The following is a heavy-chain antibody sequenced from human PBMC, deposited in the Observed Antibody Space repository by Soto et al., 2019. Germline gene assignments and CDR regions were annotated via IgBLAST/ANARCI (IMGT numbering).Heavy chain of an antibody. CDR1: GYTFTSYA. J-gene: IGHJ4*02. V-gene: IGHV1-3*01. D-gene: IGHD3-10*01. CDR3: ARGYYGSGKKRGAWY. Sequence: GASVKVSCKASGYTFTSYAMHWVRQAPGQRLEWMGWINAGNGNTKYSQKFQGRVTITRDTSASTAYMELSSLRSEDTAVYYCARGYYGSGKKRGAWYWGQGTLVTVSS. CDR2: INAGNGNT.